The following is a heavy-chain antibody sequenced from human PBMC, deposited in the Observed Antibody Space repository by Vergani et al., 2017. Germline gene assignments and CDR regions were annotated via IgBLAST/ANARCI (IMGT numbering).Heavy chain of an antibody. D-gene: IGHD2-15*01. CDR2: IIPILGIA. CDR3: ARGGVVAATYIIWFDP. V-gene: IGHV1-69*04. J-gene: IGHJ5*02. Sequence: QVQLVQSGAEVKKPGSSVKVSCKASGGTFSSYAISWVRQAPGQGLEWMGRIIPILGIANYAQKFQGRVTITADKSTSIAYMELSSLRSEDTAVYYCARGGVVAATYIIWFDPWGQGTLVTVSS. CDR1: GGTFSSYA.